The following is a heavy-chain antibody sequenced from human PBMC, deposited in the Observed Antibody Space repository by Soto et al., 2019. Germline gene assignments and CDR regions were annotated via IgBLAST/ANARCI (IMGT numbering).Heavy chain of an antibody. CDR3: ARGGLEPFDY. J-gene: IGHJ4*02. CDR1: GFTFRDEW. CDR2: INKDGSYK. D-gene: IGHD1-1*01. Sequence: GGPLRLSCSTSGFTFRDEWMRWVRQVPGKGLVWVSRINKDGSYKNYADFVEGRFTISRDDAKSELYLHMDRLRAEDTAVYYCARGGLEPFDYLGQGALVTVSS. V-gene: IGHV3-74*01.